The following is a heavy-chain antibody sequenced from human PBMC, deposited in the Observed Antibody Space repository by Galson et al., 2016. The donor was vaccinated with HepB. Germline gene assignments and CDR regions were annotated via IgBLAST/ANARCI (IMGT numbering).Heavy chain of an antibody. J-gene: IGHJ4*02. Sequence: SLRLSCAASGFTFGDYGMSWFRQAPGKGLEWISFIRSKVYGETTEYAASVKGRFTISRDDSKSIAYLHMNSLKTEDTAVYYCVVAFDFWGQGTMVTVSS. CDR3: VVAFDF. V-gene: IGHV3-49*03. D-gene: IGHD2-15*01. CDR1: GFTFGDYG. CDR2: IRSKVYGETT.